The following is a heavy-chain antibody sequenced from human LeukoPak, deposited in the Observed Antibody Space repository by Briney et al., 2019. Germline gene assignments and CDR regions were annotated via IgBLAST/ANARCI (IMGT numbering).Heavy chain of an antibody. J-gene: IGHJ4*02. CDR1: GYTFTSYG. Sequence: ASVKVSCKASGYTFTSYGISWVRQAPGQGLEWMGWISAYNGNTNYAQKLQGRVTMTTDTSTSTAYMELRCLRSDDTAVYYCARHLNYDILTGYYTFLSYWGQGTLVTVSS. CDR3: ARHLNYDILTGYYTFLSY. D-gene: IGHD3-9*01. V-gene: IGHV1-18*01. CDR2: ISAYNGNT.